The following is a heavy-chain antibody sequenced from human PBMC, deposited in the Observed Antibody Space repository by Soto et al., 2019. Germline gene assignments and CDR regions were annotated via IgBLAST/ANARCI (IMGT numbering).Heavy chain of an antibody. CDR2: IWYDGSNK. V-gene: IGHV3-33*01. Sequence: QTGGSLRLSCAASGFTFSSYGMHWVRQAPGKGLEWVAVIWYDGSNKYYADSVKGRFTISRDNSKNTLYLQMSSLRAEDTAVYYCARDTLMYNWNRRSYHGMDVWGQGTTVTVSS. D-gene: IGHD1-20*01. J-gene: IGHJ6*02. CDR1: GFTFSSYG. CDR3: ARDTLMYNWNRRSYHGMDV.